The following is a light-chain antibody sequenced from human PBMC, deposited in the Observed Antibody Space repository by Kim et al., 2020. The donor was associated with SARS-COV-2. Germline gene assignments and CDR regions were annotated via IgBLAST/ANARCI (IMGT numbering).Light chain of an antibody. J-gene: IGLJ2*01. CDR1: NIGSKS. Sequence: SYELTQPPSVSVAPGKTARITCGGNNIGSKSVHWYQQKPGQAPVLVIYYDSDRPSGIPERFSGSNSGNTATLTISRVEAGDEADYYCQVWESSSDPVVFGGGTQLTVL. V-gene: IGLV3-21*01. CDR3: QVWESSSDPVV. CDR2: YDS.